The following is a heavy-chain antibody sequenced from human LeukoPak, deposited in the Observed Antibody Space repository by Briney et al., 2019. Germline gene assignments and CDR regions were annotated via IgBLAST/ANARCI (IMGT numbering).Heavy chain of an antibody. J-gene: IGHJ5*02. Sequence: GGSLRLSCAASGFTFDDYAMHWVRHAPGKGLEWVSGISWNSGSIGYADSVKGRFTISRDNAKNSLYLQMNSLRAEDTALYYCAKDPGGNPRSNWFDPWGQGTLVTVSS. V-gene: IGHV3-9*01. D-gene: IGHD4-23*01. CDR3: AKDPGGNPRSNWFDP. CDR2: ISWNSGSI. CDR1: GFTFDDYA.